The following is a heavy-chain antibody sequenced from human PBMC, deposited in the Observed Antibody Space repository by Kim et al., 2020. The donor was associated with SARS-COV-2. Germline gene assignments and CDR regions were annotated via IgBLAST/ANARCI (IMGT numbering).Heavy chain of an antibody. D-gene: IGHD2-2*01. CDR3: ARDLGYCSSTSCPESWFDY. V-gene: IGHV3-48*04. J-gene: IGHJ4*02. Sequence: GGSLRLSCAASGFTFSSYSMNWVRQAPGKGLEWVSYISSSSSTIYYADSVKGRFTISRDNAKNSLYLQMNSLRAEDTAVYYCARDLGYCSSTSCPESWFDYWGQGALVTVSS. CDR1: GFTFSSYS. CDR2: ISSSSSTI.